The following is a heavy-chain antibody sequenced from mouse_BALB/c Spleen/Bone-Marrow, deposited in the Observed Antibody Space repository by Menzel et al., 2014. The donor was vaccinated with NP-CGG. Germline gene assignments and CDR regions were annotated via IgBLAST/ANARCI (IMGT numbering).Heavy chain of an antibody. CDR2: INPSNGGT. D-gene: IGHD1-1*01. V-gene: IGHV1S81*02. CDR3: TRSNYGYWFFDV. J-gene: IGHJ1*01. Sequence: LVESGAELVKPGASVKLSCKASGYTFTSYYMYWVKQRPGQGLEWIGEINPSNGGTNFNEKFKSKATLTVDKSSNTAYVQLSGLTSEDSAVYHCTRSNYGYWFFDVWGAGTTVTVSS. CDR1: GYTFTSYY.